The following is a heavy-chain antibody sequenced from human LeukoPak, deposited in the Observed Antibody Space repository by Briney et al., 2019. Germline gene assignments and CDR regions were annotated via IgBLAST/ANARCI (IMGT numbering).Heavy chain of an antibody. CDR1: GGSISSYY. V-gene: IGHV4-4*07. J-gene: IGHJ4*02. D-gene: IGHD2-2*01. Sequence: SETLSLTCTVSGGSISSYYWSWIRQPAGKGLEWIGRIYTSGSTNYNPSLKSRVTMSVDTSKNQFSLKLSSVTAADTAVYYCARGTHCSSTSCYQDFDYWGQGTLVTVSS. CDR3: ARGTHCSSTSCYQDFDY. CDR2: IYTSGST.